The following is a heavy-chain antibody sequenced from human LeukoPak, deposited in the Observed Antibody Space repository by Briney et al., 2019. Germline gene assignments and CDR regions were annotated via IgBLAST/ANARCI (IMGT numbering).Heavy chain of an antibody. J-gene: IGHJ4*02. Sequence: GGSLRLSCAASGFTFSSYWMHWVRQVPGKGLVWVARINPGGSSITYADPVKGRFTISRDNAKNTLYLQMDSLRAEDTGVYYCARSNQADDYWGQGTLVTVSS. V-gene: IGHV3-74*01. D-gene: IGHD1-14*01. CDR1: GFTFSSYW. CDR2: INPGGSSI. CDR3: ARSNQADDY.